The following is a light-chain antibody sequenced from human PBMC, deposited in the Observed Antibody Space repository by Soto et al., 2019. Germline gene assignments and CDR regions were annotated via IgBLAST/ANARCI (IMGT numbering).Light chain of an antibody. CDR1: SGHSSYI. J-gene: IGLJ3*02. CDR2: LEGSGSY. V-gene: IGLV4-60*02. Sequence: QLVLTQSSSASASLGSSVKLTCTLSSGHSSYIIAWHQQQPGKAPRYLMKLEGSGSYNKGSGVPDRFSGSSSGADRYLTISNLQFEDEADYYCEAWDSNTNWVFGGGTKLTVL. CDR3: EAWDSNTNWV.